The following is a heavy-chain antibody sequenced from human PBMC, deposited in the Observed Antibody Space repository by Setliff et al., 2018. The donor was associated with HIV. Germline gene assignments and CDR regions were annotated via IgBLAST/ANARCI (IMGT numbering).Heavy chain of an antibody. CDR1: GYTFTAYG. Sequence: ASVKVSCKPSGYTFTAYGLSWVRQAPGQGLEWMGWISTYNGNTNYAQKLQGRVTMTTDTSTSTAYMELRSLKSDEPAVYYCATRGNYYASAFDYWGQGTLVAVSS. D-gene: IGHD3-10*01. V-gene: IGHV1-18*01. CDR2: ISTYNGNT. J-gene: IGHJ4*02. CDR3: ATRGNYYASAFDY.